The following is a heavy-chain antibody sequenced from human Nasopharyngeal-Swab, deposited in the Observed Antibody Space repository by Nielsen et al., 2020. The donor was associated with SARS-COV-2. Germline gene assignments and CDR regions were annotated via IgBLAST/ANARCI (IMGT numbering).Heavy chain of an antibody. Sequence: GESLKISCAASGFTFTSYAMNWVRHAPGKGLEWVSGMSGRGEKTYYAESVKGRFTISRDISKNTLYLQMNGLRAEDTAVYYCAKDSGAGFCDDGSCFPTNHWGPGTLVTVSS. V-gene: IGHV3-23*01. D-gene: IGHD2-15*01. CDR1: GFTFTSYA. CDR3: AKDSGAGFCDDGSCFPTNH. J-gene: IGHJ5*02. CDR2: MSGRGEKT.